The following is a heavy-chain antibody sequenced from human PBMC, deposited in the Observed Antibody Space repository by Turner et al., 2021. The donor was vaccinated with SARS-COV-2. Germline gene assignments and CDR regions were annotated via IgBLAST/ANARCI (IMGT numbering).Heavy chain of an antibody. J-gene: IGHJ5*02. CDR2: IYYGWCT. Sequence: QMQLQDSGPGLVKPSETLSLTCAVSGGSISSSSYYWGWIRQSPVKWLEWIGSIYYGWCTYYTPSLKIRVTRVIDTTKILFSLKLSTSTAAATAVYDGASRTPTFGVLIIFGGWFDPWGQGTLVTVSS. D-gene: IGHD3-3*01. CDR3: ASRTPTFGVLIIFGGWFDP. V-gene: IGHV4-39*01. CDR1: GGSISSSSYY.